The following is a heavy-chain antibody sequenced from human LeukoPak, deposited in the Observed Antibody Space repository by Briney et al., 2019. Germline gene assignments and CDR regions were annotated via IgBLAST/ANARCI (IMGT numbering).Heavy chain of an antibody. V-gene: IGHV4-59*11. Sequence: PSETLSLTCSVSGDSISFHFWSWNRQPPGKGLEWIGHTYYGGSTDYNPSLASRVTVSADTSKSQFSLKLSSVTAADTAVYYCATLGKAAGNAFDIWGQGTVVIVSS. D-gene: IGHD3-10*01. CDR2: TYYGGST. J-gene: IGHJ3*02. CDR1: GDSISFHF. CDR3: ATLGKAAGNAFDI.